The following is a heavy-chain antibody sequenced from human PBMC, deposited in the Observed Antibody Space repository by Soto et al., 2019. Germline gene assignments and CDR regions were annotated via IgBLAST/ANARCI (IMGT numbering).Heavy chain of an antibody. CDR1: GFTFSSYA. CDR2: ISGSGGST. D-gene: IGHD4-17*01. Sequence: GGSLRLSCAASGFTFSSYAMSWVRQAPGKGLEWVSAISGSGGSTYYADSVKGRFTISRDNSKNTLYLQMNSLRAEDTAVYYCAKVGYGDYEEEEGVYFDYWGQGTLVTVSS. CDR3: AKVGYGDYEEEEGVYFDY. J-gene: IGHJ4*02. V-gene: IGHV3-23*01.